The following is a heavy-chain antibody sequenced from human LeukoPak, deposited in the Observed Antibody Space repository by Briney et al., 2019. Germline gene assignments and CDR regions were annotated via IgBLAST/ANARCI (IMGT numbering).Heavy chain of an antibody. D-gene: IGHD3-10*01. V-gene: IGHV1-8*01. J-gene: IGHJ4*02. CDR1: GYTFTSYD. CDR2: MNPNSGNT. Sequence: ASVKVSCKASGYTFTSYDINWVRQATGQGLEWMGWMNPNSGNTGYAQKFQGRVTMTRNTSISTAYMELSSLRSEDTAVYYCARGIRPRITMVRGVGGAAQVYWGQGTLVTVSS. CDR3: ARGIRPRITMVRGVGGAAQVY.